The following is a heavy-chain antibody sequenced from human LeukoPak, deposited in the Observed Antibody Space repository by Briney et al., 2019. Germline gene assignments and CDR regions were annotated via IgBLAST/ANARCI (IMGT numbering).Heavy chain of an antibody. D-gene: IGHD3-3*01. J-gene: IGHJ4*02. Sequence: SETLSLTCAVSGYSISSGYYWGWIRQPPGKGLEWIGSIYHSGSTYYNPSLKSRVTISVDTSKNQFSLKLSSVTAADTAVYYCARPQDFWSGYYFDYWGQGTLVTVSS. CDR1: GYSISSGYY. V-gene: IGHV4-38-2*01. CDR3: ARPQDFWSGYYFDY. CDR2: IYHSGST.